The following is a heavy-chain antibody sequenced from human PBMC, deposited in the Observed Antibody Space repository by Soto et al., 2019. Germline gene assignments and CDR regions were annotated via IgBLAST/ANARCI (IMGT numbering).Heavy chain of an antibody. J-gene: IGHJ4*02. CDR2: IYYSGST. CDR1: GGSISSGGYY. CDR3: ARDRECSGGTCYNYFDY. D-gene: IGHD2-15*01. V-gene: IGHV4-31*03. Sequence: LSETLSLTCTVSGGSISSGGYYWSWIRQHPGKGLEWIGYIYYSGSTYYNPSLKSRVTISVDTSKNRFSLKLSSVTAADTAVYYCARDRECSGGTCYNYFDYWGQGTLVTVSS.